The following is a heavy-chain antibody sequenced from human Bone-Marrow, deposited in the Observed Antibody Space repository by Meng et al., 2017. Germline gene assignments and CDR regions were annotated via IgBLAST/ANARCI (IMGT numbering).Heavy chain of an antibody. CDR1: GGSFSGYY. CDR2: INHSGST. J-gene: IGHJ4*02. V-gene: IGHV4-34*01. CDR3: ARVAYRWGGDCSYFDY. Sequence: QVQLQESGPGLVKPSETLSLTCTVSGGSFSGYYWSWIRQPPGKGLEWIGEINHSGSTNYNPSLKSRVTISVDTSKNQFSLKLSSVTAADTAVYYCARVAYRWGGDCSYFDYWGQGTLVTVSS. D-gene: IGHD2-21*02.